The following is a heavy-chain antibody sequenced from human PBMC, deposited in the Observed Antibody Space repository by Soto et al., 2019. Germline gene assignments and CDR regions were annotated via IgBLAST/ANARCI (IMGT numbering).Heavy chain of an antibody. Sequence: QLQLQESGPGLVKPSETLSLTCTVSGGSISSSSYYWGWIRQPPGKGLEWIGSIYYSGSTYYNPSLKSRVTISVDTSKNQFSLKLSSVTAADTAVYYCARNGYGDYGAFGPDWFDPWGQGTLVTVSS. CDR1: GGSISSSSYY. CDR3: ARNGYGDYGAFGPDWFDP. CDR2: IYYSGST. J-gene: IGHJ5*02. V-gene: IGHV4-39*01. D-gene: IGHD4-17*01.